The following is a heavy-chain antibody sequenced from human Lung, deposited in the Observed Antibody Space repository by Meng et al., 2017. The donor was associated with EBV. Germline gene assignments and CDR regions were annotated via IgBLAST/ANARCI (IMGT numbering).Heavy chain of an antibody. CDR1: GYTFTSYA. D-gene: IGHD6-19*01. CDR2: INTGNGET. Sequence: QVQRVPPGTEGQKPWAQVGVSCKASGYTFTSYAMTWVRQAPGPRLEWMGWINTGNGETKYSQKFQGRVTLTRDTSASTAYMELSSLRSEDTAVYYCASRPGIAVAGFDYWGQGTLVTVSS. V-gene: IGHV1-3*04. CDR3: ASRPGIAVAGFDY. J-gene: IGHJ4*02.